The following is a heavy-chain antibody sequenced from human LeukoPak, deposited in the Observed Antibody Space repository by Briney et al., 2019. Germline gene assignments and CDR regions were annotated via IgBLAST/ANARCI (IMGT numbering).Heavy chain of an antibody. V-gene: IGHV3-30*04. CDR3: AGIDSSGYRYAFDI. J-gene: IGHJ3*02. CDR2: ISYDGSNK. Sequence: LSLTCTVSGGSISSSTYYWGWIRQPPGKGLEWVAVISYDGSNKYYADSVKGRFTISRDNSKNTLYLQMNSLRAEDTAVYYCAGIDSSGYRYAFDIWGQGTMVTVSS. CDR1: GGSISSST. D-gene: IGHD3-22*01.